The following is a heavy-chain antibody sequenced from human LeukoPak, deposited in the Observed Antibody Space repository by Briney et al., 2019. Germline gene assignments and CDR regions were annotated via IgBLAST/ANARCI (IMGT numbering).Heavy chain of an antibody. V-gene: IGHV4-4*07. CDR3: ARDSSSWDYYYYMDV. D-gene: IGHD6-13*01. CDR2: IYTSGST. J-gene: IGHJ6*03. Sequence: PSETLSLTCTVSGGSISSYYWSWIRQPAGKGLEWIGRIYTSGSTNYNPSLKSRVTMSVDTSKNQFSLELSSVTAADTAVYYCARDSSSWDYYYYMDVWGKGTTVTVSS. CDR1: GGSISSYY.